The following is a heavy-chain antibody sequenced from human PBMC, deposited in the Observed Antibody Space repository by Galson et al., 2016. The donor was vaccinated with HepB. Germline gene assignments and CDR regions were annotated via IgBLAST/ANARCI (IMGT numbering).Heavy chain of an antibody. J-gene: IGHJ4*02. CDR3: ARSRGSTTYYFGQDFDY. Sequence: SVKVSCKASGYTFTSHGITWVRQAPGQGLEWMGWISAYNGNTNYAKKFQGRVTMTTDTSTRTAYVELRTLGSDDTAVYYCARSRGSTTYYFGQDFDYWGQGTLVTVSS. CDR1: GYTFTSHG. CDR2: ISAYNGNT. V-gene: IGHV1-18*04. D-gene: IGHD3-10*01.